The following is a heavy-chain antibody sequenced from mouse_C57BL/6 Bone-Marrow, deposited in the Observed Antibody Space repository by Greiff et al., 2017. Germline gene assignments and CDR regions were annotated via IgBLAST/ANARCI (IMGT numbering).Heavy chain of an antibody. CDR2: INPSRGYT. CDR1: GYTFTSYT. CDR3: ARSGGPTVVGHWYFDV. D-gene: IGHD1-1*01. J-gene: IGHJ1*03. V-gene: IGHV1-4*01. Sequence: SGAELARPGASVTMSCKASGYTFTSYTMHWVKQRPGQGLAWIGYINPSRGYTTYTPQFQDKATLTDTHSSSHTSLQLRRLPYEDSAVYYWARSGGPTVVGHWYFDVMGTRTAGNV.